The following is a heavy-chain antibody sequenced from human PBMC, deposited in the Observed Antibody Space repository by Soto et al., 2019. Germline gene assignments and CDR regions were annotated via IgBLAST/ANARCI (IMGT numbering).Heavy chain of an antibody. CDR1: GGSISSGGYY. Sequence: PSETLSLTCTVSGGSISSGGYYWSWIRQHPGKGLEWIGYIYYSGSTYYNPSLKSRVTISVDTSKNQFSLKLSSVTAADTAVYYCAREGYDDSSGYYYAVIYWGQGTLVTVS. CDR3: AREGYDDSSGYYYAVIY. D-gene: IGHD3-22*01. CDR2: IYYSGST. J-gene: IGHJ4*02. V-gene: IGHV4-31*03.